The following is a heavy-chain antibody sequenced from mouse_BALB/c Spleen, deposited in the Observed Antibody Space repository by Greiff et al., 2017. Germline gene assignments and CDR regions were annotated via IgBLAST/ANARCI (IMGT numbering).Heavy chain of an antibody. Sequence: VQLQQSGPELVKPGASVKISCKASGYAFSSSWMNWVKQRPGQGLEWIGRIYPGDGDTNYNGKFKGKATLTADKSSSTAYMQLSSLTSVDSAVYFCARGDYRFAYWGQGTLVTVSA. CDR3: ARGDYRFAY. CDR1: GYAFSSSW. V-gene: IGHV1-82*01. CDR2: IYPGDGDT. J-gene: IGHJ3*01. D-gene: IGHD2-12*01.